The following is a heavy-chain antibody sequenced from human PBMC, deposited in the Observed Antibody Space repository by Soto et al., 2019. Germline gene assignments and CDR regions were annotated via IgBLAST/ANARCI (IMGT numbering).Heavy chain of an antibody. D-gene: IGHD3-16*01. J-gene: IGHJ5*02. Sequence: SETLCLTFAVYGGSCSGYCCCWIRQPPGKGLEWIGEISHSGSTNYNPSLKSRVTISVDTSKNQFSLKLSSVTAADTAVYYCARGWGFVEVHNWFDPWGQGTLVTVSS. CDR3: ARGWGFVEVHNWFDP. V-gene: IGHV4-34*01. CDR1: GGSCSGYC. CDR2: ISHSGST.